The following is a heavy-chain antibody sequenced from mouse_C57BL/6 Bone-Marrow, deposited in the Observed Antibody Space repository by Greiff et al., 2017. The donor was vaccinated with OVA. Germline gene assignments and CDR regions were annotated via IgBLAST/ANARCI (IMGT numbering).Heavy chain of an antibody. V-gene: IGHV1-80*01. CDR1: GYAFSSYW. CDR3: AFTVVARDWYFDV. D-gene: IGHD1-1*01. J-gene: IGHJ1*03. Sequence: VQLQQSGAELVKPGASVKISCKASGYAFSSYWMNWVKQRPGKGLEWIGQIYPGDGDTNYNGKFKGKATLTADKSSSTAYMQLSSLTTEDSAVYFCAFTVVARDWYFDVWGTGTTVTVSS. CDR2: IYPGDGDT.